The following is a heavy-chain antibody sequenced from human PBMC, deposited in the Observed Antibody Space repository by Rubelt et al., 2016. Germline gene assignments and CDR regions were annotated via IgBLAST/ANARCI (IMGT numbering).Heavy chain of an antibody. CDR2: LSGSGLST. Sequence: EVQLLESGGGLVQPGGSLRLSCAASGFTFSSYAMSWVRQAPGKGLEWVSSLSGSGLSTYYADSVKGRFNIARDNSKNTLYLQMDSLRAEDTAVFYCAKCNVGGSIYDAFDIWGQGTMVTVSS. CDR3: AKCNVGGSIYDAFDI. D-gene: IGHD5/OR15-5a*01. J-gene: IGHJ3*02. CDR1: GFTFSSYA. V-gene: IGHV3-23*01.